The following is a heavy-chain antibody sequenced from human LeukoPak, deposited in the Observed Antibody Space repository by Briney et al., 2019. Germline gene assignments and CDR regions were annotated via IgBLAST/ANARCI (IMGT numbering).Heavy chain of an antibody. CDR2: IIPIFGTA. V-gene: IGHV1-69*06. J-gene: IGHJ6*03. Sequence: SVKVSCKASGGTFSSYAISWVRQAPGQGLEWMGGIIPIFGTANYAQKFQGRVTITADKSTSTAYMELSSLRSEDTAVSYCARGRYSSSDYYYYMDVWGKGTTVTVSS. D-gene: IGHD6-6*01. CDR1: GGTFSSYA. CDR3: ARGRYSSSDYYYYMDV.